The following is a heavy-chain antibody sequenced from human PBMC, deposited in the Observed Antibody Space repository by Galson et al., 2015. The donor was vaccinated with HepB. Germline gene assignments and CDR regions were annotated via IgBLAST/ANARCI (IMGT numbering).Heavy chain of an antibody. V-gene: IGHV3-30*04. Sequence: SLRLSCAASGFTFSSYAMHWVRQAPGKGLEWVAVISYDGSNKYYADSVKGRFTISRDHSKNTLYLQMNSLRAEDTAEYYCARGGRRWQQLDLGITGTTPFDYLGQGTLVTVSS. J-gene: IGHJ4*02. D-gene: IGHD1-20*01. CDR3: ARGGRRWQQLDLGITGTTPFDY. CDR2: ISYDGSNK. CDR1: GFTFSSYA.